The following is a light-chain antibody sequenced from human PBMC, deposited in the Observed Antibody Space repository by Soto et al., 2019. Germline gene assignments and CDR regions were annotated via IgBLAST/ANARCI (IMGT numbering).Light chain of an antibody. CDR2: DAS. CDR3: QQYNSYSRT. CDR1: QSISSW. V-gene: IGKV1-5*01. Sequence: DIQMTQSPSTLSGSVGDRVTITWRASQSISSWLAWYQQKPGKAPKLLIYDASSLESGVPSRFSGSGSGTEFTLTISSLQPDDFATYYCQQYNSYSRTFGQGTKVDI. J-gene: IGKJ1*01.